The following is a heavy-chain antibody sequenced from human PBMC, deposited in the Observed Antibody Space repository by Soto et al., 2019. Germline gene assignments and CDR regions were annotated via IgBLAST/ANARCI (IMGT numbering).Heavy chain of an antibody. CDR2: IIHIYGTA. D-gene: IGHD4-17*01. Sequence: QVQLVQSGAEVKKPGSSVKVSCKASGGTFSSYAISWVRQAPGQGLEWMGGIIHIYGTANYAQKFQGRVTITADESTSTAYMELSSLRSEVTAVYYCARGAANDYGDYEEYFQHWGQGTLVTVSS. CDR1: GGTFSSYA. J-gene: IGHJ1*01. V-gene: IGHV1-69*12. CDR3: ARGAANDYGDYEEYFQH.